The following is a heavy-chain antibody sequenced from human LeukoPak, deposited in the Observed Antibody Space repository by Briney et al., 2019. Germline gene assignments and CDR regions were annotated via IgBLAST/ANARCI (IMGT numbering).Heavy chain of an antibody. CDR1: GYTFTGYY. CDR3: AREESGITGTTYPIY. D-gene: IGHD1-7*01. Sequence: GASVKVSCKASGYTFTGYYMHWVRQAPGQGLGWMGWINPNSGGTNYAQKFQGRVTMTRDTSISTAYMELSRLRSDDTAVYYCAREESGITGTTYPIYWGQGTLVTVSP. J-gene: IGHJ4*02. CDR2: INPNSGGT. V-gene: IGHV1-2*02.